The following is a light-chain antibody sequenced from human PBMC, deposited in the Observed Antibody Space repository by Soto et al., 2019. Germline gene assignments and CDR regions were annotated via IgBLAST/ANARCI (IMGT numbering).Light chain of an antibody. CDR1: QSVSSSY. CDR3: QQYGTSPRV. CDR2: GAS. J-gene: IGKJ4*01. Sequence: EIVLTQSPGTLSLSPGEGVTLSCKASQSVSSSYLAWYRQKPGQAPRLLIYGASSRATGIPDRFSGSGSGTDFTLTISRLEPEDFAVYYCQQYGTSPRVFGGGTKVEIK. V-gene: IGKV3-20*01.